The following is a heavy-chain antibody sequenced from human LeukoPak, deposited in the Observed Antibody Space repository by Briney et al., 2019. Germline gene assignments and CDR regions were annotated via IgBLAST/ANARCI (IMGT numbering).Heavy chain of an antibody. CDR3: ARSTGAAAGTDAFDI. Sequence: GGSLGLSCAASGFTFSSYSMNWVRQAPGKGLEWVSSISSSSSYIYYADSVKGRFTISRDNAKNSLYLQMNSLRAEDTAVYYCARSTGAAAGTDAFDIWGQGTMVTVSS. J-gene: IGHJ3*02. V-gene: IGHV3-21*01. D-gene: IGHD6-13*01. CDR1: GFTFSSYS. CDR2: ISSSSSYI.